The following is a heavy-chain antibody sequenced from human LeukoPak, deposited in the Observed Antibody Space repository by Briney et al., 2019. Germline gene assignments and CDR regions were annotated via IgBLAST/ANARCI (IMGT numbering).Heavy chain of an antibody. J-gene: IGHJ4*02. CDR1: GFTFSSYG. CDR2: ISYDGSNK. CDR3: AKDSYYDSSGYYSVFDY. D-gene: IGHD3-22*01. Sequence: GRSLGLSCAASGFTFSSYGMHWVRQAPGKGLEWVAVISYDGSNKYYADSVKGRFTISRDNSKNTLYLQMNSLRAEDTAVYYCAKDSYYDSSGYYSVFDYWGQGTLVTVSS. V-gene: IGHV3-30*18.